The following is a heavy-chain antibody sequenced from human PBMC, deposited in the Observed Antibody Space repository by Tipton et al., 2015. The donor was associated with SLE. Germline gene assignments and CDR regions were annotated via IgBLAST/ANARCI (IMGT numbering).Heavy chain of an antibody. V-gene: IGHV4-38-2*02. CDR2: IYHSGST. J-gene: IGHJ3*02. D-gene: IGHD2-15*01. Sequence: TLSLTCAVSGYSISSGYYWGWIRQPPGKGLEWIGSIYHSGSTYYNPSLKSRVTISVDTSKNQFSLKLSSVTAADTAVYYCAREVVAHDAFDIWGQGTMVTVSS. CDR3: AREVVAHDAFDI. CDR1: GYSISSGYY.